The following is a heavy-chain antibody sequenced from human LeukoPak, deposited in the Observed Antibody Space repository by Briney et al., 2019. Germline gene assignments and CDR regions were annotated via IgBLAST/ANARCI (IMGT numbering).Heavy chain of an antibody. CDR1: GGSISSYY. D-gene: IGHD2-2*01. CDR3: ARERVPAAKGGLNNWFDP. V-gene: IGHV4-4*07. CDR2: IYTSGST. J-gene: IGHJ5*02. Sequence: SETLSLTCTVSGGSISSYYWSWIRQPAGKGLEWIGRIYTSGSTNYNPSLKSRVTMSVDTSKNQFSLKLSSVTAADTAVYYCARERVPAAKGGLNNWFDPWGQGTLVAVSS.